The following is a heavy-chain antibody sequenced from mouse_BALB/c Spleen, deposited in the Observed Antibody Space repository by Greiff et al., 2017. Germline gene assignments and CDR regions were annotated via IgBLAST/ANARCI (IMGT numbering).Heavy chain of an antibody. CDR2: ISSGGSYT. J-gene: IGHJ3*01. V-gene: IGHV5-9-3*01. D-gene: IGHD2-1*01. CDR1: GFTFSSYA. Sequence: EVQGVESGGGLVKPGGSLKLSCAASGFTFSSYAMSWVRQTPEKRLEWVATISSGGSYTYYPDSVKGRFTISRDNAKNTLYLQMSSLRSEDTAMYYCARGGNWFAYWGQGTLVTVSA. CDR3: ARGGNWFAY.